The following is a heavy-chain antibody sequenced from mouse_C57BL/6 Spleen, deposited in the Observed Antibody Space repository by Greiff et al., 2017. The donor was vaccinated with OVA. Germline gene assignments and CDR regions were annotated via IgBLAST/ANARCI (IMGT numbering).Heavy chain of an antibody. V-gene: IGHV1-64*01. Sequence: VQLQQSGAELVKPGASVKLSCKASGYTFTSYWMHWVKQRPGQGLEWIGMIHPNSGSTNYNEKFKSKATLTVDKSSSTAYMQLSSLTSEDSAVYYCAREAGTNYFDYWGQGTTLTVSS. CDR2: IHPNSGST. J-gene: IGHJ2*01. CDR1: GYTFTSYW. CDR3: AREAGTNYFDY. D-gene: IGHD4-1*01.